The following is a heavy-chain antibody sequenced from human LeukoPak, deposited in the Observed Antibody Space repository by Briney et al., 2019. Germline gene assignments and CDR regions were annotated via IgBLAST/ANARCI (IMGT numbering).Heavy chain of an antibody. CDR2: IYYTGST. CDR1: GGSVSSGTYY. J-gene: IGHJ4*02. D-gene: IGHD3-10*01. V-gene: IGHV4-61*01. Sequence: NSSETLSLTCTVSGGSVSSGTYYWSWIPQPPGKGLEWIGYIYYTGSTNYNPSLKSRLTISVDTSKNQFSLKLSSVTAADAAVYYCARRGGSGRSFDYWGQGTLVTVSS. CDR3: ARRGGSGRSFDY.